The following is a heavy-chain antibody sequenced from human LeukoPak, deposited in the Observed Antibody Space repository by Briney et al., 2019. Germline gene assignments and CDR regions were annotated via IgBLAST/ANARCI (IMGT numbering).Heavy chain of an antibody. J-gene: IGHJ5*02. CDR2: ISYDGSNK. D-gene: IGHD2-2*01. Sequence: PGRSLRLSCAASGFTLSSYCMHWVRQAPGKGLEWVAVISYDGSNKYYADSVKGRFTISRDNSKNTLYLQMNSLRAEDTAVYYCAKVRGSSTSWVDPWGQGTLVTVSS. V-gene: IGHV3-30*18. CDR1: GFTLSSYC. CDR3: AKVRGSSTSWVDP.